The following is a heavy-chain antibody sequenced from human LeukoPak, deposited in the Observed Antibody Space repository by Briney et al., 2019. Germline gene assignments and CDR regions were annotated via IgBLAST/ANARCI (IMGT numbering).Heavy chain of an antibody. D-gene: IGHD1-1*01. CDR3: ARVNEDAFDI. CDR1: GFTFSDYD. Sequence: GGSLRLSCVASGFTFSDYDMSWIRQAPGKGLEWVSYISSSSSTIYYADSVKGRFTISRDNAKNSLYLQMNSLRAEDTAVYYCARVNEDAFDIWGQGTMVTVSS. J-gene: IGHJ3*02. V-gene: IGHV3-11*04. CDR2: ISSSSSTI.